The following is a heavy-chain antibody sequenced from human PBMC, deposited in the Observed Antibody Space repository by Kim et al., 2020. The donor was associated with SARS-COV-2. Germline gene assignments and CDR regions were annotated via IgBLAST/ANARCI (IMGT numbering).Heavy chain of an antibody. CDR3: LRGDVGWTFDH. Sequence: GGSLRLSCAASGFTFEDHGMSWVRQAPGKGLEWVSGINRNSDSTAYIDSVKGRFTISRDNAKKTLYLQMNSLRVEDTAIYHCLRGDVGWTFDHWGQGTRVTVSS. D-gene: IGHD2-15*01. CDR1: GFTFEDHG. J-gene: IGHJ4*02. V-gene: IGHV3-20*01. CDR2: INRNSDST.